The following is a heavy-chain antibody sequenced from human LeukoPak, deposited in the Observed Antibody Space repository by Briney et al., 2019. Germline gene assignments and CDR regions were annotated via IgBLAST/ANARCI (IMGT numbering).Heavy chain of an antibody. CDR1: GFTFSSYA. CDR2: ISGSGGST. CDR3: ARDTTGYPDY. V-gene: IGHV3-23*01. Sequence: GASLRLSCAASGFTFSSYAMSWVRQAPGKGLEWVSAISGSGGSTYYADSVKGRFTIPRDNSKNTLYLQMNSLRAEDTAVYYCARDTTGYPDYWGQGTLVTVSS. J-gene: IGHJ4*02. D-gene: IGHD6-13*01.